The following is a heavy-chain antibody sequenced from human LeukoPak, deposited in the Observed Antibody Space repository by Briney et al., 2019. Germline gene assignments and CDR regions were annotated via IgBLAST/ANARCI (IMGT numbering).Heavy chain of an antibody. J-gene: IGHJ6*03. CDR3: ARGPAPSYYYMDV. CDR1: GGSISSGGYS. Sequence: PSQTLSLTCAVSGGSISSGGYSWSWIRQPPGKGLEWIGYVYYSGSTYYNPSLKSRVTISVDTSKNQFSLKVSSVTAADTAVYYCARGPAPSYYYMDVWGKGTTVTVSS. CDR2: VYYSGST. V-gene: IGHV4-30-4*07.